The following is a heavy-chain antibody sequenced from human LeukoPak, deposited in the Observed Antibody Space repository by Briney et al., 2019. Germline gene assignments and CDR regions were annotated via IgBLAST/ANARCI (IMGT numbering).Heavy chain of an antibody. CDR1: GFTFSSYG. CDR3: ARDRIVRTYSFDY. CDR2: IRYDGSNK. D-gene: IGHD2/OR15-2a*01. V-gene: IGHV3-30*02. Sequence: GGSLRLSCAASGFTFSSYGMHWVRQAPGKGLEWVAFIRYDGSNKYYADSVTGRFTISRDNSKNTLYLQMNSLRAEDTAVYYCARDRIVRTYSFDYWGQGPLVTVSS. J-gene: IGHJ4*02.